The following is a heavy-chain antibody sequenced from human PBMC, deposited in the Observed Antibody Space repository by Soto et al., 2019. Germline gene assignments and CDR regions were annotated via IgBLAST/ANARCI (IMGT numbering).Heavy chain of an antibody. CDR1: GGTFSSYT. V-gene: IGHV1-69*08. J-gene: IGHJ4*02. CDR2: IIPILGIA. D-gene: IGHD3-10*01. Sequence: QVQLVQSGAEVKKPGSSVKVSCKASGGTFSSYTISWVRQAPRHGLEWMGRIIPILGIANYAQKFQGRVTITADKSTSTAYMELSSLRSEDTAVYYCAREEYYYGSGAFFDYWGQGTLVTVSS. CDR3: AREEYYYGSGAFFDY.